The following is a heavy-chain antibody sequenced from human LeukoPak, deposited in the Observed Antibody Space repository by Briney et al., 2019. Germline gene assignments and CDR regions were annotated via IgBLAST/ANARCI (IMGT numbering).Heavy chain of an antibody. CDR1: GFTFSSYA. CDR3: ARRVFWSGNLLDY. Sequence: GGSLRLSCAASGFTFSSYAMSWVRQAPGKGLEWVSAISGSGGSTYYADSVKGRFAISRDNSKNTLYLQMDSLRAEDTAVYYCARRVFWSGNLLDYWGQGTLVTVSS. J-gene: IGHJ4*02. D-gene: IGHD3-3*01. CDR2: ISGSGGST. V-gene: IGHV3-23*01.